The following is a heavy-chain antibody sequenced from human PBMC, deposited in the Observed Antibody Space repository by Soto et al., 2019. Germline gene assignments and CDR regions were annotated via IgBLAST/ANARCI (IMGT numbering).Heavy chain of an antibody. Sequence: PSETLSLTCAVYGGSFSDYYWSWIRQPPGKGLEWIGEINHSGSTIYNPSLKSRVTISVDTSKNQFSLKLSSVTAADPAMYYCARILYYDFWSGLNDWFDPWGQGTLVTVSS. CDR2: INHSGST. CDR3: ARILYYDFWSGLNDWFDP. CDR1: GGSFSDYY. J-gene: IGHJ5*02. D-gene: IGHD3-3*01. V-gene: IGHV4-34*01.